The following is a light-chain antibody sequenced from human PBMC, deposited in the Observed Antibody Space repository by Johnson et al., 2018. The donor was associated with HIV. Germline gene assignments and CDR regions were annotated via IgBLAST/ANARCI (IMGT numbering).Light chain of an antibody. CDR2: DNN. Sequence: QSVLTQPPSVSAAPGQKVTISCSGSSSNIGKNHVSWYQQFPGTAPKLLVYDNNKRPSGIPDRFSGSKSGTSATLGITGLQTGDEADYYCGTWDSSLSAVFGTWTKVTVL. J-gene: IGLJ1*01. V-gene: IGLV1-51*01. CDR1: SSNIGKNH. CDR3: GTWDSSLSAV.